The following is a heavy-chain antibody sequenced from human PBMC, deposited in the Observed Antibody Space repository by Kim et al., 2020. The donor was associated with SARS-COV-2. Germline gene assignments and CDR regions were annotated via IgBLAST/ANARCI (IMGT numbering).Heavy chain of an antibody. CDR2: IGTKADT. D-gene: IGHD6-13*01. CDR3: ARGPIEEGMRATKGYFDL. J-gene: IGHJ2*01. Sequence: GGSLRLSCAASGFTFSSYDMHWVRQGTEKGLEWVSSIGTKADTYYPDSVKDRFTISSENAKDSFYLQMNSLRAEDTAVYYCARGPIEEGMRATKGYFDLWGRGTVVTVSS. V-gene: IGHV3-13*04. CDR1: GFTFSSYD.